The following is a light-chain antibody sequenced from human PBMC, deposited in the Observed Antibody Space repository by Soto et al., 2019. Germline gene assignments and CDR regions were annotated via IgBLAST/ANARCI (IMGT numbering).Light chain of an antibody. Sequence: QSALTQPPSASGSPGQSVTISCTGTSSDVGGYNYVSWYQHHPDKAPKLVIYEVSDRPLGVSNRFSGSKSGNTASLTISGLQTEDEADYYCSSYTSADSWVFGGGTKVTVL. CDR1: SSDVGGYNY. V-gene: IGLV2-14*01. CDR3: SSYTSADSWV. CDR2: EVS. J-gene: IGLJ3*02.